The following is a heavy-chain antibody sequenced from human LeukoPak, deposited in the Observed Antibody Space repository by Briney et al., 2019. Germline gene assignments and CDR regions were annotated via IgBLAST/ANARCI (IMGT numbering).Heavy chain of an antibody. D-gene: IGHD6-19*01. Sequence: GGSLRLSCAASGFRFDGHAMHWVRQAPGKGLEWVSGISWKSDTRGYADSVKGRFTISRDNVKNSLYLQMNSLRPEDTALYYCAKDGRGSGWYSGNWFDPWGQGTLVIVSS. CDR1: GFRFDGHA. CDR2: ISWKSDTR. J-gene: IGHJ5*02. CDR3: AKDGRGSGWYSGNWFDP. V-gene: IGHV3-9*01.